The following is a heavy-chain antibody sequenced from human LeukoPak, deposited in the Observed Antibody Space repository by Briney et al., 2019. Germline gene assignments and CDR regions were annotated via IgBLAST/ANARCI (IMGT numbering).Heavy chain of an antibody. J-gene: IGHJ4*02. CDR1: GFTFSNAW. V-gene: IGHV3-15*01. D-gene: IGHD3-22*01. CDR3: TTDSIAYYYDSSGYSEIDY. Sequence: GGSLRLSCAASGFTFSNAWMSWVRQAPGKGLEWVGRIKSKTDGGATDYAAPVRGRFTISRDDLKNTLYLQMNSLKTEDTAVYYCTTDSIAYYYDSSGYSEIDYWGQGTLVTVSS. CDR2: IKSKTDGGAT.